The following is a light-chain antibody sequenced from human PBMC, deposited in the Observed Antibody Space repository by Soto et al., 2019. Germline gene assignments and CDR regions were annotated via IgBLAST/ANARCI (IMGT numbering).Light chain of an antibody. Sequence: QSVLTQPPSVSGSPGQSVAISCSGSSSDVGSNNRVSWYQQSPGTAPKLMIYDVTNRPSGVPDRFSRSKSGNTASLTISGLQAEDEADYYCSSFTTSSTYVFGTGTKLTVL. CDR2: DVT. CDR3: SSFTTSSTYV. J-gene: IGLJ1*01. CDR1: SSDVGSNNR. V-gene: IGLV2-18*02.